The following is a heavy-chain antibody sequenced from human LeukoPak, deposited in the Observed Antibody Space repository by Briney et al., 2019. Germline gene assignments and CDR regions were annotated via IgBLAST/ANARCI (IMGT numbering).Heavy chain of an antibody. D-gene: IGHD2-21*01. CDR1: GFTFSNYW. V-gene: IGHV3-7*01. J-gene: IGHJ4*02. Sequence: GGSLRLSCTVSGFTFSNYWMSWVRQAPGKGLEWVANIKQDGSEKYYVDSVKGRFIISRDNAKNSLYLQMNSLRAEDTAVYYCARDHRGIYSPFDYWGQGTLVTVSS. CDR3: ARDHRGIYSPFDY. CDR2: IKQDGSEK.